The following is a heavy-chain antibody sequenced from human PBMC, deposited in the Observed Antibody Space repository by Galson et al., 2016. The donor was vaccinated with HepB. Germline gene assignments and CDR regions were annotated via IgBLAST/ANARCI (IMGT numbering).Heavy chain of an antibody. J-gene: IGHJ5*01. D-gene: IGHD3-10*01. V-gene: IGHV1-69*13. Sequence: SVKVSCKASGGTFSSYAISWVRQAPGQGLEWMGGIIPIFGTANYAQKFQGSVTITADESTSTAYMELSSLRSEDTAVYYCAGEGSVYGSGSSWFDPWGQGTTVTVSS. CDR1: GGTFSSYA. CDR3: AGEGSVYGSGSSWFDP. CDR2: IIPIFGTA.